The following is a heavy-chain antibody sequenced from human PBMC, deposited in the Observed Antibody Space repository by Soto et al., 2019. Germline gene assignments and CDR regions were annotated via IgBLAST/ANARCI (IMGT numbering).Heavy chain of an antibody. V-gene: IGHV3-15*01. CDR1: GFTFSNAW. D-gene: IGHD3-16*01. J-gene: IGHJ4*02. CDR3: TMRTAGGGVDY. Sequence: GGSLRLSCAASGFTFSNAWMSWVRQAPGKGLEWVGRIKSKTDGGTTDYAAPVKGRFTISRDDSKNTLYLQMNSLKTEDTAVYYCTMRTAGGGVDYWGQGTLVTVSS. CDR2: IKSKTDGGTT.